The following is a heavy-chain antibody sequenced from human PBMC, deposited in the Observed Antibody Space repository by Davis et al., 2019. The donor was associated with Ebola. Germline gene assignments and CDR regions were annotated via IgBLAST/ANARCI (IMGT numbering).Heavy chain of an antibody. J-gene: IGHJ4*02. CDR2: INHSGST. V-gene: IGHV4-39*07. CDR1: GGSVSSGSYY. CDR3: ARESYRYSYGYFS. Sequence: MPSETLSLTCTVSGGSVSSGSYYWSWIRQPPGKGLEWIGEINHSGSTNYNPSLKSRFTISVDTSRNQFSLKLSSVTAEDTAVYYCARESYRYSYGYFSWGQGTLVTVSS. D-gene: IGHD5-18*01.